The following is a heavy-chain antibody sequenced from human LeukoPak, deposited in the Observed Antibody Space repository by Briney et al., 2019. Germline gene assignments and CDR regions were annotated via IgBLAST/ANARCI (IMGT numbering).Heavy chain of an antibody. CDR2: IYDDNT. CDR1: GFTFSDYS. Sequence: PGGSLRLSCEASGFTFSDYSMNWVRQAPGKGLEWVSTIYDDNTYYADSVKGRFAISTDNSKNTLYLQMNSLRVEDTAVYFCAARKVRGVWFYLDYWGQGTLVTVSS. D-gene: IGHD3-10*01. V-gene: IGHV3-23*01. J-gene: IGHJ4*02. CDR3: AARKVRGVWFYLDY.